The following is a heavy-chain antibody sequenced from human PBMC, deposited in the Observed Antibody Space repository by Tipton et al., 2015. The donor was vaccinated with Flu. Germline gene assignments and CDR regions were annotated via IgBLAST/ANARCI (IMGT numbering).Heavy chain of an antibody. Sequence: TLSLPCTVSGGSISSGSYYWSWIRQPAGKGLEWIGRIYTSGSTNYNPSLKSRVTISVDTSKNQFSLKLSSVTAADTAVYYCASRLNGDVDYWGQGTLVTVS. J-gene: IGHJ4*02. V-gene: IGHV4-61*02. CDR3: ASRLNGDVDY. CDR2: IYTSGST. CDR1: GGSISSGSYY. D-gene: IGHD4-17*01.